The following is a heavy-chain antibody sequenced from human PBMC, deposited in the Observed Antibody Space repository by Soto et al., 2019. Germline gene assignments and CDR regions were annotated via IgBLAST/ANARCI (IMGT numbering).Heavy chain of an antibody. CDR2: TYYRSKWYN. CDR1: GDSVSSNSAA. V-gene: IGHV6-1*01. J-gene: IGHJ6*03. D-gene: IGHD6-6*01. Sequence: SQTLSLTCAISGDSVSSNSAAWNWIRQSPSRGLEWLGRTYYRSKWYNDYAVSVKSRITINPDTSKNQFSLQLNPVTPEDTAVYYCAREKGSSSGFGYYYYYMDVWGKGTTVTVSS. CDR3: AREKGSSSGFGYYYYYMDV.